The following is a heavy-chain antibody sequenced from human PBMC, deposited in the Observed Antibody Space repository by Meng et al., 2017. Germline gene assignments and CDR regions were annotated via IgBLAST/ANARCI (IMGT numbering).Heavy chain of an antibody. V-gene: IGHV3-21*01. CDR2: ISSSSSYI. CDR1: GFTFSSYS. CDR3: ARAPKQIVVVIRYYYYGMDV. Sequence: GGSLRLSCAASGFTFSSYSMNWVRQAPGKWLEWVSSISSSSSYIYYADSVKGRFTISRDNAKNSLYLQMNSLRAEDTAVYYCARAPKQIVVVIRYYYYGMDVWGQGTTVTVSS. J-gene: IGHJ6*02. D-gene: IGHD3-22*01.